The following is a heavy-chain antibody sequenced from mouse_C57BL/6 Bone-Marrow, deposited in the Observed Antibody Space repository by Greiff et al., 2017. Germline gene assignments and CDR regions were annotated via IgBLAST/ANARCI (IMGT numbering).Heavy chain of an antibody. D-gene: IGHD1-1*01. V-gene: IGHV1-85*01. CDR2: IYPRDGST. Sequence: VQLQQSGPELVKPGASVKLSCKASGYTFTSYDINWVKQRPGQGLEWIGWIYPRDGSTKYNEKFKGKATLAVATSSSTAYMELHRLTSEDSAVYFCARLEFDGSSGDWYFDVWGTGTTVTVSS. CDR1: GYTFTSYD. J-gene: IGHJ1*03. CDR3: ARLEFDGSSGDWYFDV.